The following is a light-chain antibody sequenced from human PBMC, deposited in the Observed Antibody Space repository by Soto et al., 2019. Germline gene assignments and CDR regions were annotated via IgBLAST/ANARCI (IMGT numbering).Light chain of an antibody. CDR2: GAS. V-gene: IGKV3-20*01. J-gene: IGKJ1*01. CDR1: QTVTSTY. CDR3: QQYAGSPST. Sequence: EIVLTQSPGTLSLSPGERATLSCRASQTVTSTYLAWYQRKPGQAPRLLIYGASSRATDIPDRFSGSGSGTDFTLTLTRLEPEDFAVYFCQQYAGSPSTFGQGTKVEIK.